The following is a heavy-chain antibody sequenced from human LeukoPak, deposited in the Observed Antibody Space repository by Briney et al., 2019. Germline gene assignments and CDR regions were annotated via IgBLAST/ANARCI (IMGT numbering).Heavy chain of an antibody. CDR3: ARVMKRYFDY. CDR2: IYYSGST. V-gene: IGHV4-59*08. Sequence: SETLSLTCTVSGGSISSYYWSWIRQPPGKGLEWIGYIYYSGSTYYNPSLKSRVTISVDTSKNQFSLKLSSVTAADTAVYYCARVMKRYFDYWGQGTLVTVSS. CDR1: GGSISSYY. D-gene: IGHD3-16*01. J-gene: IGHJ4*02.